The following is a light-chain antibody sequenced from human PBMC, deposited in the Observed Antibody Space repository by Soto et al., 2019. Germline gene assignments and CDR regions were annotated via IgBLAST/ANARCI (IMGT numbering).Light chain of an antibody. CDR3: QQYDHYHT. CDR1: QDISNY. J-gene: IGKJ4*01. V-gene: IGKV1-33*01. CDR2: DAS. Sequence: DIQMTQSPSSLSASVGDRVTITCQASQDISNYLNWYQQKPGKAPKLLIYDASNLETGVPSRFSGSGSGTDFTFTISSLQPEDIATYYCQQYDHYHTFRGGTKVELK.